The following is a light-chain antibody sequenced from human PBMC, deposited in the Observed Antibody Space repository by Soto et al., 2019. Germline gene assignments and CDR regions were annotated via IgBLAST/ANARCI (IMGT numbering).Light chain of an antibody. CDR2: GAS. CDR3: QHYNSYSEA. J-gene: IGKJ1*01. CDR1: QSVDSIF. Sequence: EVVLTQSPGTLSLSPGERATLSCKASQSVDSIFLAWYQQKHGRSPRLLIYGASSRATGIPDRFSGSGSGTDFTLTISSLQPDDFATYYCQHYNSYSEAFGQGTKVELK. V-gene: IGKV3-20*01.